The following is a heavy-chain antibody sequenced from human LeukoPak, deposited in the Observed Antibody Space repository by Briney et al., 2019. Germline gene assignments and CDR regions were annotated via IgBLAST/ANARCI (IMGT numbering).Heavy chain of an antibody. V-gene: IGHV1-69*13. J-gene: IGHJ3*02. CDR1: GGTFSSYA. CDR2: IIPIFGTA. D-gene: IGHD3-16*02. CDR3: ARGPGRYYDYVWGSYRYAPHDAFDI. Sequence: SVKVSCKASGGTFSSYAISWVRQAPGQGLEWMGGIIPIFGTANYAQKFQGRVTITADESTSTAYMELSSLRSEDTAVYYCARGPGRYYDYVWGSYRYAPHDAFDIWGQGTVVTVSS.